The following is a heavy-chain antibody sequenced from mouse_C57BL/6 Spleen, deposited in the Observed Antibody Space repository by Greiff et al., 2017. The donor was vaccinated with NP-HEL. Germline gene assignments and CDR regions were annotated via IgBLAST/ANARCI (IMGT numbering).Heavy chain of an antibody. V-gene: IGHV1-64*01. D-gene: IGHD2-1*01. CDR2: IHPNSGST. CDR1: GYTFTSYW. CDR3: AKGAPIYYGNSFPY. J-gene: IGHJ3*01. Sequence: QVQLQQPGAELVKPGASVKLSCKASGYTFTSYWMHWVKQRPGQGLEWIGMIHPNSGSTNYNEKFKSKATLTVDKSSSTAYMQLSSLTSEDSAVYYCAKGAPIYYGNSFPYWGQGTLVTVSA.